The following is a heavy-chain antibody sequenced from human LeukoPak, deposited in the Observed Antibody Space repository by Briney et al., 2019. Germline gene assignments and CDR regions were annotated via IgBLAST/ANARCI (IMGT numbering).Heavy chain of an antibody. CDR1: GGTFSSYA. D-gene: IGHD3-22*01. V-gene: IGHV1-69*04. J-gene: IGHJ4*02. Sequence: SVKVSCKASGGTFSSYAISWVRQAPGQGLEWMGRIIPILGIANHAQKFQGRVTITADKSTSTAYLELSSLRSEDTAVYYCASDDSSGYFEQDYWGQGTLVTVSS. CDR3: ASDDSSGYFEQDY. CDR2: IIPILGIA.